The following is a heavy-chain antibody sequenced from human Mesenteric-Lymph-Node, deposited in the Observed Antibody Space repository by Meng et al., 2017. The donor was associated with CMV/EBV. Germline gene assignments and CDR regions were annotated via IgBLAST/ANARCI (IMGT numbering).Heavy chain of an antibody. CDR2: ISSSSSYI. Sequence: GESLKISCAASGFTVSSHYMNWVRQAPGKGLEWVSSISSSSSYIYYADSVKGRFTISRDNAKNSLYLQMNSLRAEDTAVYYCARGGSSSYYYFDYWGQGTLVTVSS. D-gene: IGHD6-13*01. CDR1: GFTVSSHY. CDR3: ARGGSSSYYYFDY. J-gene: IGHJ4*02. V-gene: IGHV3-21*01.